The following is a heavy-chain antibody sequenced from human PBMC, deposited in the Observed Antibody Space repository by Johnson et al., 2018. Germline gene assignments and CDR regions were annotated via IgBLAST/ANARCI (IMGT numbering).Heavy chain of an antibody. D-gene: IGHD2-15*01. J-gene: IGHJ3*02. CDR2: IWYDGRKL. V-gene: IGHV3-33*01. CDR3: ARDPDAVVVVAANAFDI. Sequence: QVQLVQSGGGVLQPGTSLRLSCPASGVTFTSYTWHWVRQAPGKGLERVGVIWYDGRKLFYADSMKGRSTISRDSSNVYLQMNSLRAEDMAVYFCARDPDAVVVVAANAFDIWGQGTMVTVS. CDR1: GVTFTSYT.